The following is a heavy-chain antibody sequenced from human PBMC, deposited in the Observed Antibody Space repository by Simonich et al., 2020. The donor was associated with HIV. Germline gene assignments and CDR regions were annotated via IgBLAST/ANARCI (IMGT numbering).Heavy chain of an antibody. Sequence: QVQLVESGGGVVQPGRSLRLSCAASGFTFSSYAMHWVRQAPGKGLGWVAVISYDGSNKYYAESVKGRFTISRDNSKNTLYLQMNSLRAEDTAVYYCASGGSISSVWADDYWGQGTLVTVSS. CDR2: ISYDGSNK. CDR3: ASGGSISSVWADDY. J-gene: IGHJ4*02. D-gene: IGHD3-16*01. V-gene: IGHV3-30*07. CDR1: GFTFSSYA.